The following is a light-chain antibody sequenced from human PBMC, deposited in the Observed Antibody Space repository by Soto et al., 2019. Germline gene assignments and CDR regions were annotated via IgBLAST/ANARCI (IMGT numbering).Light chain of an antibody. Sequence: EIVLTQSPVTLSFSPGERATLSFRASQSVSSYLAWYQQKPGQAPRLLIYDASNRATGIPARFSGSGSGTDFTLTISSLEPEDFAVYYCQQRSNWPPTFGQGTRLEIK. CDR1: QSVSSY. J-gene: IGKJ5*01. CDR2: DAS. CDR3: QQRSNWPPT. V-gene: IGKV3-11*01.